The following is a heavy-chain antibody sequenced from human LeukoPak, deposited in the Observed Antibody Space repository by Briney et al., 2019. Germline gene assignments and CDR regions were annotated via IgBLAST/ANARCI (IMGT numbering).Heavy chain of an antibody. CDR3: ARGFRYSTGWGYFDY. J-gene: IGHJ4*02. Sequence: GGSLRLSCAASGFTVSSNYMNWVRQAPGKGLEWISVIYSGGTTYYADSVKGRFTISRDNSKNTLYLQMDSLRAEDRAVYYCARGFRYSTGWGYFDYWGQGTLVTVSS. D-gene: IGHD6-19*01. V-gene: IGHV3-66*01. CDR1: GFTVSSNY. CDR2: IYSGGTT.